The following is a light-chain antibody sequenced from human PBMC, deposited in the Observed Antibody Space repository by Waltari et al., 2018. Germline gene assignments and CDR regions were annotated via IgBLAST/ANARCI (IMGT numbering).Light chain of an antibody. CDR3: QSYDSSLSGSV. CDR2: GNS. CDR1: RSNIGAGSY. V-gene: IGLV1-40*01. Sequence: QSVLTQPPSVTGAPGQRVTIPCTGSRSNIGAGSYVHWYQQLPGTAPKPLIYGNSNLPSGVPDRFSGSKSGPSASLAITGLQAEDEADYYCQSYDSSLSGSVFGGGTKLTVL. J-gene: IGLJ2*01.